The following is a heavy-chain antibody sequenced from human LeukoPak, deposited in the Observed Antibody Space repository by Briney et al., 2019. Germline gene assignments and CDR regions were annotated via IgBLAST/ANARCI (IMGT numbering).Heavy chain of an antibody. CDR1: GYTFTSYG. J-gene: IGHJ4*02. Sequence: GASEKVSCKASGYTFTSYGISWVRQAPGQGLEWMGWISAYNGNTNYAQKLQGRVTMTTDTSTSTAYMELRSLRSDDTAVYYCARHDCSSTSCYGNFDYWGQGTLVTVSS. D-gene: IGHD2-2*01. CDR3: ARHDCSSTSCYGNFDY. CDR2: ISAYNGNT. V-gene: IGHV1-18*01.